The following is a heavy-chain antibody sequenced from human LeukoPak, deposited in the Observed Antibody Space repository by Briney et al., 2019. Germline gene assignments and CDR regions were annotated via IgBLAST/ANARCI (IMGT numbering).Heavy chain of an antibody. J-gene: IGHJ4*02. Sequence: SVKVSCKASGGTFSSYAISWVRQAPGQGLEWMGGIIPIFGTANYAQKFQGRVTITAAESTSTAYMELSSLRSEDTAVYYCARLGDILTGHPFDYWGQGTLVTVSS. CDR3: ARLGDILTGHPFDY. CDR1: GGTFSSYA. D-gene: IGHD3-9*01. V-gene: IGHV1-69*13. CDR2: IIPIFGTA.